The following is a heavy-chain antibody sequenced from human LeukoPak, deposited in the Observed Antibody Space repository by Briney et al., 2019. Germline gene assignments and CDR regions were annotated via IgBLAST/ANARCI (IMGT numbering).Heavy chain of an antibody. CDR3: ARRYGSGSSGTFDY. J-gene: IGHJ4*02. Sequence: SETLSLTCPVSGGSISRYYWSWIRQPPGRGLEWVAYIYYSGTTNYNPTLKSRVTISVDTSTNQFSLKLSSVTAADTAVYYCARRYGSGSSGTFDYWGQGTLVTVSS. D-gene: IGHD3-10*01. CDR1: GGSISRYY. CDR2: IYYSGTT. V-gene: IGHV4-59*01.